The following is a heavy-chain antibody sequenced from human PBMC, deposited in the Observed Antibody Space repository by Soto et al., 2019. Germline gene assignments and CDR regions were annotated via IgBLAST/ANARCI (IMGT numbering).Heavy chain of an antibody. CDR1: GFTFSSYG. V-gene: IGHV3-30*03. D-gene: IGHD2-15*01. CDR3: EVAASRSAGNWFDP. J-gene: IGHJ5*02. CDR2: ISYDGSNK. Sequence: GGSLRLSCAASGFTFSSYGMHWVRQAPGKGLEWVAVISYDGSNKYYADSVKGRFTISRDNSKNTLYLQMNSLRAEDTAVYYCEVAASRSAGNWFDPWGQGTLVTVSS.